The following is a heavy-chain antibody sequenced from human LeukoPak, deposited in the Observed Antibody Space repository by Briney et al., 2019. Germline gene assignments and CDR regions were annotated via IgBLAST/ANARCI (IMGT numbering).Heavy chain of an antibody. Sequence: KPSETLSLTCAVYGGSFSGYYWSWIRQPPGKGLEWIGEINHSGSTDYNPSLKSRVTISVDTSKNQFSLKLSSVTAADTAAYYCARLRPAIAAAGNYFDYWGQGTLVTVSS. CDR1: GGSFSGYY. J-gene: IGHJ4*02. V-gene: IGHV4-34*01. CDR2: INHSGST. CDR3: ARLRPAIAAAGNYFDY. D-gene: IGHD6-13*01.